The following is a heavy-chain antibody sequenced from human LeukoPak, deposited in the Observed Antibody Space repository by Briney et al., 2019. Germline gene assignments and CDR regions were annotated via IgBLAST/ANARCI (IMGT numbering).Heavy chain of an antibody. CDR2: ISGSSITI. V-gene: IGHV3-48*01. J-gene: IGHJ4*02. Sequence: PGGSLRLSCAASGFTFSSYSMNWVRQAPGKGLEWGTYISGSSITIYYADSVKGRFTISRDNAKNSLYLQMNSLRAEDTAVYYCAKAPSRIAAACTDYWGQGALVTVSS. CDR1: GFTFSSYS. D-gene: IGHD6-13*01. CDR3: AKAPSRIAAACTDY.